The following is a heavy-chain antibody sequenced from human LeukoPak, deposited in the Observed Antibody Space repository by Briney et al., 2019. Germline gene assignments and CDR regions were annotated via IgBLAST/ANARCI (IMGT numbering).Heavy chain of an antibody. J-gene: IGHJ5*02. CDR1: GDSISSGSYY. CDR2: IYATGSA. D-gene: IGHD6-13*01. V-gene: IGHV4-61*02. CDR3: ARVSSSWFGGWFDP. Sequence: PSQTLSLTCTVSGDSISSGSYYWGWLRQPAGKGLEWIGRIYATGSANYNPSLKSRVTISVDTSKNQFSLKLSSVTAADTAVYYCARVSSSWFGGWFDPWGQGTLVTVSS.